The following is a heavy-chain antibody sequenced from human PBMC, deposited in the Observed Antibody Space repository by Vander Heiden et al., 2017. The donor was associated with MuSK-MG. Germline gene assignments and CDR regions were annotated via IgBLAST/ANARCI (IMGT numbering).Heavy chain of an antibody. CDR2: INPNGGGT. V-gene: IGHV1-2*06. Sequence: QVQLVQSGAEVRAPGASVRVSCTASGYPFTDFSMHWVRQAPGQGVEWMGRINPNGGGTNYAQTFQGRVTMTRDTSISTAYMELSSLRSDDTAVYYCARGLERLPTQKWGQGTLVTVS. CDR1: GYPFTDFS. J-gene: IGHJ4*02. CDR3: ARGLERLPTQK. D-gene: IGHD1-1*01.